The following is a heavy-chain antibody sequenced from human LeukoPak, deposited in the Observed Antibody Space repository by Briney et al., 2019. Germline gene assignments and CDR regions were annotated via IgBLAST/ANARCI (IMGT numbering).Heavy chain of an antibody. CDR3: ARAGSGSYPRWRIDY. Sequence: ASVKVSCKASGYTFTGYYMHWVRQAPGQGLEWMGWINPNSGGTNYAQKFQGRVTITTDESTSTAYMERSSLRSEDTAVYYCARAGSGSYPRWRIDYWGQGTLVTVSS. D-gene: IGHD3-10*01. V-gene: IGHV1-2*02. J-gene: IGHJ4*02. CDR2: INPNSGGT. CDR1: GYTFTGYY.